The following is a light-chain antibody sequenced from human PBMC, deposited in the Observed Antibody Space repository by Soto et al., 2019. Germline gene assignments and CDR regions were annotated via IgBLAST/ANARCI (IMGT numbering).Light chain of an antibody. CDR3: QQRSNWPSWT. J-gene: IGKJ1*01. CDR2: DAS. V-gene: IGKV3-11*01. Sequence: EIVLTQSPATLSLSPGERATLSCRASQSVSSYLAWYQQKPGQAPRLLIYDASNRATGIPARFSGSGSGTDFPLTISTLEPEDFAVYYCQQRSNWPSWTFGQGTKVKIK. CDR1: QSVSSY.